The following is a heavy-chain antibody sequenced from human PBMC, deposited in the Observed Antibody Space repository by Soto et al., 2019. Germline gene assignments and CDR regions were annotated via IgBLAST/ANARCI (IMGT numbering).Heavy chain of an antibody. CDR3: ASSLPSIVVVVAATDYYYYGMDV. J-gene: IGHJ6*02. Sequence: QVQLVQSGAEVKKPGSSVKVSCKASGGTFSSYAISWVRQAPGQGLEWMGGIIPIFGTANYAQKFQGRVTITADESTSTGYMELSSLRSEDAAVYYCASSLPSIVVVVAATDYYYYGMDVLGQGTTVTVSS. CDR1: GGTFSSYA. V-gene: IGHV1-69*01. CDR2: IIPIFGTA. D-gene: IGHD2-15*01.